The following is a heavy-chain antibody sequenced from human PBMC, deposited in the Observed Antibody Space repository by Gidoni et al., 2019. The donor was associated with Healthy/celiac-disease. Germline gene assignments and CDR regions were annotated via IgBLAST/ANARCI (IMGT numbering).Heavy chain of an antibody. CDR2: IYHSGST. D-gene: IGHD1-26*01. V-gene: IGHV4-38-2*02. CDR1: GYSISSGYY. J-gene: IGHJ4*02. CDR3: ARDAPDDPSIVGPRAFDY. Sequence: QVQLQESGPGLVKPSETLSLTCAVSGYSISSGYYWGWIRQPPGKGLEWIGSIYHSGSTYYNPSLKSRVTISVDTSKNQFSLKLSSVTAADTAVYYCARDAPDDPSIVGPRAFDYWGQGTLVTVSS.